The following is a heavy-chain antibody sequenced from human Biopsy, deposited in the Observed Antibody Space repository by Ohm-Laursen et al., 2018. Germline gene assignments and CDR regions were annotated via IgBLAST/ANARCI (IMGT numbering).Heavy chain of an antibody. J-gene: IGHJ4*02. CDR3: AAYYYDSSGYFYAFHY. CDR1: GGSIISYY. CDR2: VSYSGNT. D-gene: IGHD3-22*01. Sequence: PSETLSLTCTVSGGSIISYYWSWIRQPLGKGLEWIGYVSYSGNTKYNPSLKSRVIISADTSKNQFSLKLSSVTAADTAMYYCAAYYYDSSGYFYAFHYWGQGTLVTVSS. V-gene: IGHV4-59*08.